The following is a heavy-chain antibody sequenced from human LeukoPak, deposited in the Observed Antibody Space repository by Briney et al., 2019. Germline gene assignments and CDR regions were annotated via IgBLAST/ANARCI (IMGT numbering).Heavy chain of an antibody. J-gene: IGHJ4*02. D-gene: IGHD1-26*01. CDR3: AKDKYSGSFYFDY. V-gene: IGHV3-30*02. CDR1: GFSLSRNG. CDR2: ILSDGSYE. Sequence: GGSLLLSFATSGFSLSRNGMHWVRQAPGQGLEWVAFILSDGSYEYYADSVKGRFTISRDTSRNTLFLQMNSLRTEDTAVYYCAKDKYSGSFYFDYWGQGPLVTVSS.